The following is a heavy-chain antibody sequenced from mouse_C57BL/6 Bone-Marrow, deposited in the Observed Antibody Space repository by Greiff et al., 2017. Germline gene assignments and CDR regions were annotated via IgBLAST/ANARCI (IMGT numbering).Heavy chain of an antibody. Sequence: VMLVESGAELARPGASVKLSCKASGYTFTSYGISWVKQRTGQGLEWIGEIYPRSGNTYYNEKFKGKGTLTADKSSSTAYMELRSLTPEDSAFYFCARGWLYFDYWGQGTTLTVSS. CDR3: ARGWLYFDY. J-gene: IGHJ2*01. V-gene: IGHV1-81*01. CDR2: IYPRSGNT. CDR1: GYTFTSYG. D-gene: IGHD2-3*01.